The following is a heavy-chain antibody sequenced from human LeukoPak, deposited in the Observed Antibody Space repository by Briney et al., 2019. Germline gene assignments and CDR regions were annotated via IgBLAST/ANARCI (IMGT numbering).Heavy chain of an antibody. Sequence: ASVKVSCKASGYTFTSYDINWVRQATGQGLEWMGWMNPNSGNTGYAQKFQGRVTMTRNTSISTAYMELSSLRSEDTAVYYCARMVGSSGYYLSDAFDIWGQGTMVTVSS. D-gene: IGHD3-22*01. CDR2: MNPNSGNT. V-gene: IGHV1-8*01. CDR3: ARMVGSSGYYLSDAFDI. J-gene: IGHJ3*02. CDR1: GYTFTSYD.